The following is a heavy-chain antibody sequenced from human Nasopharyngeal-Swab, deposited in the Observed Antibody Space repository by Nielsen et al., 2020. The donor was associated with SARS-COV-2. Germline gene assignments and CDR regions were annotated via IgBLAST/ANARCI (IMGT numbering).Heavy chain of an antibody. Sequence: AGSLTLSCAASGFTFSNYSMNWVRQAPGKGLEWVSSISSSASYIYYADPVKGRFTISRDNAKNSLYLQMNSLRAEDTAVYYCARDGFGESPYYYYYGMDVWGQGTTVTVSS. V-gene: IGHV3-21*01. CDR1: GFTFSNYS. J-gene: IGHJ6*02. CDR2: ISSSASYI. D-gene: IGHD3-10*01. CDR3: ARDGFGESPYYYYYGMDV.